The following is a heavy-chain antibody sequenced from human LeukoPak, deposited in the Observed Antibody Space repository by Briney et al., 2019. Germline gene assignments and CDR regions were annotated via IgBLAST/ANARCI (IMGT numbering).Heavy chain of an antibody. J-gene: IGHJ4*02. CDR3: ARASEGSAWYVDS. CDR1: GFSVSSNY. CDR2: IYSGGST. V-gene: IGHV3-53*01. Sequence: PGGSLRLSCAASGFSVSSNYMSWVRQAPGKGLEWVSIIYSGGSTYYADSVKGRFTISRDDFKRTVYLQMNNLRAEDTAVYYCARASEGSAWYVDSWGQGTLVTVSS. D-gene: IGHD6-19*01.